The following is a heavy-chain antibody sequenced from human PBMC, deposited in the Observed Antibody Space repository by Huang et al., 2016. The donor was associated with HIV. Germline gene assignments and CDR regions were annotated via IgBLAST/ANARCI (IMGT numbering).Heavy chain of an antibody. J-gene: IGHJ5*02. CDR1: GYSLTELS. CDR3: AIDP. Sequence: QVQLIQSGAEVKKPGASVKVSCKVSGYSLTELSLHWLRQAPRKGLEWRGGVDPGDGEIIYAQNVQGRVTMTEDTSTDTAYIDLSDLRSNDTAIYFCAIDPWGQGTLVTVSS. CDR2: VDPGDGEI. V-gene: IGHV1-24*01.